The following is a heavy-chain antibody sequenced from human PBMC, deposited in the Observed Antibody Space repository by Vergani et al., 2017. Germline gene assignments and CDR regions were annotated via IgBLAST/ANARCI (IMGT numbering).Heavy chain of an antibody. V-gene: IGHV3-23*01. Sequence: EVQLLESGGGLVQPGGSLRLSCAASGFTFSSYAMSWVRQAPGKGLEWVSAISGSGGSTYYADSVKGRFTISRDNSKNTLYLQMNSLRAEDTAVYYCAKDKYYYDSSGYHLFDYWDQGTLVTVSS. D-gene: IGHD3-22*01. CDR1: GFTFSSYA. J-gene: IGHJ4*02. CDR3: AKDKYYYDSSGYHLFDY. CDR2: ISGSGGST.